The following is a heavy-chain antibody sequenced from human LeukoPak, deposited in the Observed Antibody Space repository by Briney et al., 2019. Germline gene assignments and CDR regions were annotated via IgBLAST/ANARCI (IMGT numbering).Heavy chain of an antibody. CDR2: ISYDGSNK. CDR1: GFTFSSHM. Sequence: PGTSLSLSCTASGFTFSSHMMHWVRQAPGKGLEWVAVISYDGSNKYYADSVKGRFTISRDNSKNTLYLQMNSLRAEDTAVYYCARPDKLTGYLDYWGQGTLVTVSS. D-gene: IGHD3-9*01. V-gene: IGHV3-30-3*01. CDR3: ARPDKLTGYLDY. J-gene: IGHJ4*02.